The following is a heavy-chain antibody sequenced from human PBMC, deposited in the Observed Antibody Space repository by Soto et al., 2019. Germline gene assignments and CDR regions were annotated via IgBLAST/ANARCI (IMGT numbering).Heavy chain of an antibody. CDR2: IFFSGNT. D-gene: IGHD4-17*01. J-gene: IGHJ4*02. V-gene: IGHV4-31*03. CDR3: ARDSYGGMLDF. CDR1: GGSILNGGHD. Sequence: PSETLSLTCTVSGGSILNGGHDGTWIRQHPGKGLEWIGKIFFSGNTHYNPALKSRLTFSVDTTKNQFSLKLTSVTAADTAIYYCARDSYGGMLDFWGPVTLVTVSS.